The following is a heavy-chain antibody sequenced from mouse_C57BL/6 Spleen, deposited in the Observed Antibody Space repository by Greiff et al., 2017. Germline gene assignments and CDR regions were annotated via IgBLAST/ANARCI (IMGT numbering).Heavy chain of an antibody. J-gene: IGHJ4*01. CDR3: ARRGVYAMDY. Sequence: VKLQESGAELARPGASVKMSCKASGYTFTSYTMHWVKQRPGQGLEWIGYINPSSGYTKYTQKFKDKATLTADKSSSTAYMQLSGLTSDDSAVYYCARRGVYAMDYWGQGTSVTVSS. CDR2: INPSSGYT. CDR1: GYTFTSYT. V-gene: IGHV1-4*01.